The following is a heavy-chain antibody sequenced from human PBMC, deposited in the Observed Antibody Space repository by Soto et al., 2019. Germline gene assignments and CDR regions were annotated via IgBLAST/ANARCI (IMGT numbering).Heavy chain of an antibody. V-gene: IGHV4-34*01. Sequence: KPSETLSLTCDISGEYFSANYWSWIRQTPGKGLEWLGEINHAGTTDYNPSVEDRIIISADASKNQFSLKLTSVTAMDTAVYYCATGGLFSSWGQGTLVTVSS. D-gene: IGHD3-3*01. J-gene: IGHJ5*02. CDR3: ATGGLFSS. CDR2: INHAGTT. CDR1: GEYFSANY.